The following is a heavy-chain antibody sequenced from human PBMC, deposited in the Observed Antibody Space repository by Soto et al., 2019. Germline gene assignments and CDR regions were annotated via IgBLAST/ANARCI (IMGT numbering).Heavy chain of an antibody. Sequence: ASVKVSCKASGYTFTGYYMHCVRQAPGQGLEWMGWINPNSGGTNYAQKFQGWVTMTRDTSISTAYMELSRLRSDDTAVYYCARGGGGITMVRGVIPEGLYYYYYMDVWGKGTPVTVS. CDR3: ARGGGGITMVRGVIPEGLYYYYYMDV. J-gene: IGHJ6*03. CDR1: GYTFTGYY. D-gene: IGHD3-10*01. CDR2: INPNSGGT. V-gene: IGHV1-2*04.